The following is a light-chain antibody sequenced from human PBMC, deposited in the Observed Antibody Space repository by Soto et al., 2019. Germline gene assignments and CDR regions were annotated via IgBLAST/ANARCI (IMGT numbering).Light chain of an antibody. CDR1: QSISSW. CDR2: KAS. V-gene: IGKV1-5*03. Sequence: DIQMTQSPSTLSASVGDRVTITCRASQSISSWLAWYQQKPGKAPKRLIYKASTLESGIPSRFSGGGSGTEFTLNISSLQPDDFAHSYCQQYDIFSLTFGGGTKVEVK. CDR3: QQYDIFSLT. J-gene: IGKJ4*01.